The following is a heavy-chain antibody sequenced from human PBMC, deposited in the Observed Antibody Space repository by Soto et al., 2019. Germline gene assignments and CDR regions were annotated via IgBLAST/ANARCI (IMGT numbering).Heavy chain of an antibody. J-gene: IGHJ4*02. CDR1: RFTLSSYA. D-gene: IGHD3-10*01. Sequence: QPWGSLRLSCAASRFTLSSYAMSWARTAPWKGLEWVSAISVSGGSTYYADSGKYRFTISRVNSKNTLYLQMNSLRAEDTAVYFCAKDREILWFAPPDYWCRGTLDTVSS. CDR2: ISVSGGST. CDR3: AKDREILWFAPPDY. V-gene: IGHV3-23*01.